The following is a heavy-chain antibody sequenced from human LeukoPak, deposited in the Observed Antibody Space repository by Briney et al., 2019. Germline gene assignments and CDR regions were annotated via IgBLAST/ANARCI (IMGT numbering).Heavy chain of an antibody. D-gene: IGHD1-26*01. V-gene: IGHV1-69*06. CDR2: IIPIFGTA. CDR3: ARGGFKTATWYYFDY. CDR1: GYTFTGYY. Sequence: SVKDSCKASGYTFTGYYMHWVRQAPGQGLEWMGGIIPIFGTANYAQKFQGRVTITADKSTSTAYMELSSLRSEDTAVYYCARGGFKTATWYYFDYWGQGTLVTVSS. J-gene: IGHJ4*02.